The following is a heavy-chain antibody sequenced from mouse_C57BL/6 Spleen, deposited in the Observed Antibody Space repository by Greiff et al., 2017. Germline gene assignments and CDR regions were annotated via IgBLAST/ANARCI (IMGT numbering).Heavy chain of an antibody. CDR2: IRYDGSN. J-gene: IGHJ4*01. CDR3: ASRSWEMDY. CDR1: GYSITSGYY. Sequence: EVQLVQSGPGLVKPSPSLSLTCSVTGYSITSGYYWNWIRQFPGNKLEWKGYIRYDGSNNYNPSLKNRSTITRDTSTNQFFLKLNSVTTEDTATYYCASRSWEMDYWGQGTSVTVSS. V-gene: IGHV3-6*01. D-gene: IGHD4-1*01.